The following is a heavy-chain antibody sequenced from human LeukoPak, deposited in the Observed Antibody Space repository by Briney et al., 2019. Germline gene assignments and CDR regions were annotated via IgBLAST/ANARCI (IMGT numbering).Heavy chain of an antibody. D-gene: IGHD2-2*01. V-gene: IGHV4-4*07. Sequence: SETLSLTCTVSGGSISSYYWSWIRQPAGKGLEWIGRIYTSGSTNYNPSLKSLVTMSVDTSKNQFSLKLSSVTAADTAVYYCARDRGYCSSTSCYSYFDYWGQGTLVTVSS. CDR3: ARDRGYCSSTSCYSYFDY. CDR2: IYTSGST. J-gene: IGHJ4*02. CDR1: GGSISSYY.